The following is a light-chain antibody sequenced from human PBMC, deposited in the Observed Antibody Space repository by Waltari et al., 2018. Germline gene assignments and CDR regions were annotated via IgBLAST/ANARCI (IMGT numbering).Light chain of an antibody. Sequence: DIVMNQSLEFLPVSRGERDASNCRSSQSLLNTSNNKKSLAWYQQKQGQPPKLLIYWASTRESGVPYRFTGSGSGTDFTLTISSLQAEDVAVYYCQQYYGTPLTFGGGTKVEI. CDR1: QSLLNTSNNKKS. CDR3: QQYYGTPLT. CDR2: WAS. J-gene: IGKJ4*01. V-gene: IGKV4-1*01.